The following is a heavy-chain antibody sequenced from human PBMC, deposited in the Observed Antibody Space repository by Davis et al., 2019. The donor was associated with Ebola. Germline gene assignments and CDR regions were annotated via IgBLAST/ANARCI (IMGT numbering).Heavy chain of an antibody. CDR1: GGTSNSYA. J-gene: IGHJ4*02. Sequence: SVTVSCKASGGTSNSYAIIWVRQAPGLGPEWMGGIIPFLGKADYAQNFRGRLTITADKSTSTVYMELNSLTSEDTAVYFCARAGCTTCYTDYWGQGTLVTVSS. CDR3: ARAGCTTCYTDY. CDR2: IIPFLGKA. V-gene: IGHV1-69*10. D-gene: IGHD2-2*02.